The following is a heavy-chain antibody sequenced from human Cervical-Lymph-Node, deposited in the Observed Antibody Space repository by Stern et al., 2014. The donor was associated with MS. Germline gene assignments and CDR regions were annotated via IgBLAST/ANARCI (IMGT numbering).Heavy chain of an antibody. D-gene: IGHD3-3*02. CDR3: ARNPALWYFDL. CDR1: AGSVSSGGYF. J-gene: IGHJ2*01. CDR2: VYYSGSI. Sequence: QVQLVESGPGLVKPLPTLSLTCTVSAGSVSSGGYFWNWIRQHPGKGLEWIGHVYYSGSIACNPSLKSRVTISVDTSKNQFSLRLRSGTAADTAVYYCARNPALWYFDLWGRGTLAAVSS. V-gene: IGHV4-31*03.